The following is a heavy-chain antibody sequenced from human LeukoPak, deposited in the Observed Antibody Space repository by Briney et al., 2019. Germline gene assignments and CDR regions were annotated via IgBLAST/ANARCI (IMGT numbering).Heavy chain of an antibody. Sequence: QSGGSLRLSCAASGFNFGSYSMTWVRQAPGKGLEWVSVISADSATTFYADSVKGRFTISRDNAKNSLYLQMNSLRAEDTAVYYCANYDYVWGSSEGYWGQGTLVTVSS. CDR1: GFNFGSYS. CDR3: ANYDYVWGSSEGY. V-gene: IGHV3-23*01. D-gene: IGHD3-16*01. CDR2: ISADSATT. J-gene: IGHJ4*02.